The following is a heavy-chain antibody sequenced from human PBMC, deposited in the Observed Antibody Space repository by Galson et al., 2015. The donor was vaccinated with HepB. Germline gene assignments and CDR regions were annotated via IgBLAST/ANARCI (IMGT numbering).Heavy chain of an antibody. D-gene: IGHD2-2*01. CDR1: GYSFTSYW. V-gene: IGHV5-51*01. CDR3: ARFYCSSTSCYQEGDAFDI. CDR2: IYPGDSDT. Sequence: QSGAEVKKPGESLKISCKGSGYSFTSYWIGWVRQMPGKGLEWMGIIYPGDSDTRYSPSFQGQVTISADKSISTAYLQWSSLKASDTAMYYCARFYCSSTSCYQEGDAFDIWGQGTMVTVSS. J-gene: IGHJ3*02.